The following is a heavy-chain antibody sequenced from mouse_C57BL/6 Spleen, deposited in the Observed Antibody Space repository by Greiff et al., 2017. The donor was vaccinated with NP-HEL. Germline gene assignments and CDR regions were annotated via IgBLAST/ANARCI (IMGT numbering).Heavy chain of an antibody. J-gene: IGHJ3*01. V-gene: IGHV5-9-1*02. CDR2: ISSGGDYI. CDR3: TRDPYYYGSISPFAY. D-gene: IGHD1-1*01. CDR1: GFTFSSYA. Sequence: EVKVEESGEGLVKPGGSLKLSCAASGFTFSSYAMSWVRQTPEKRLEWVAYISSGGDYIYYADTVKGRFTISRDNARNTLYLQMSSLKSEDTAMYYCTRDPYYYGSISPFAYWGQGTLVTVSA.